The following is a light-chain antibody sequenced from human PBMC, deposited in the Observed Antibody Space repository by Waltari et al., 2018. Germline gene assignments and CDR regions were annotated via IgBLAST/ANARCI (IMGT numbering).Light chain of an antibody. V-gene: IGKV3-20*01. CDR2: DTS. Sequence: EVVLTQSPGTLSLSPGDIATLSCRASESVRRALIWYQQKPGQAPRLLIYDTSTRATGVPDRFSGSGSGTDFSLTISRLEPEDFAVYYCQHNVRLPVTFGQGTKVEIK. CDR3: QHNVRLPVT. CDR1: ESVRRA. J-gene: IGKJ1*01.